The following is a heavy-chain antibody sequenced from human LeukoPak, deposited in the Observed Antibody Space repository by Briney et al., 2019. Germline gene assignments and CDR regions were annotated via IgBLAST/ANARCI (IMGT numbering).Heavy chain of an antibody. CDR2: ISRTSSYI. CDR3: ARDHSSNWTDFEY. D-gene: IGHD6-13*01. V-gene: IGHV3-21*01. CDR1: GFTFSSYS. Sequence: PGGSLRLSCAASGFTFSSYSMNWVRQAPGKGLEWVSSISRTSSYIYYAESVKGRFTISRDNAKNSLYLQMYRLRAEDTAVYYCARDHSSNWTDFEYWGQGGLVTVSS. J-gene: IGHJ4*02.